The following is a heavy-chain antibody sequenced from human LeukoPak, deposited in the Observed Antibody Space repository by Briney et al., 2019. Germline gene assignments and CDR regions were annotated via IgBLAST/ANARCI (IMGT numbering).Heavy chain of an antibody. CDR2: MNPNSGNT. CDR1: GYTFTRYD. J-gene: IGHJ3*02. V-gene: IGHV1-8*03. CDR3: ARVAYYDSSGYYYVMDAFDI. D-gene: IGHD3-22*01. Sequence: ASVKVSCKASGYTFTRYDINWVRQATGQGLEWMGWMNPNSGNTGYAQKFQGRVTITRNTSISTAYMELSSLRSEDTAVYYCARVAYYDSSGYYYVMDAFDIWGQGTMVTVSS.